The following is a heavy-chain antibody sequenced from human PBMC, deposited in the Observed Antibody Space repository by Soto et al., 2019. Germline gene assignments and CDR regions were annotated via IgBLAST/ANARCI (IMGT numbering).Heavy chain of an antibody. J-gene: IGHJ4*02. V-gene: IGHV4-34*01. CDR3: ARRERVLRYFG. CDR1: GGSFSGYY. D-gene: IGHD3-9*01. CDR2: INHSGST. Sequence: QVQLQQWGAGLLKPSETLSLTCAVYGGSFSGYYWSWIRQPPGKGLEWIGEINHSGSTNYNPSLKSRVTISVGTSKNQFSLKLSSVTAADTAVYYCARRERVLRYFGGGQGTLVTVSS.